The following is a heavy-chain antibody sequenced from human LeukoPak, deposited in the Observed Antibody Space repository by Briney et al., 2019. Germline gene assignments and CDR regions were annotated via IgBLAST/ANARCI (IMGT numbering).Heavy chain of an antibody. J-gene: IGHJ5*02. CDR2: IYYSGST. CDR3: ARFYGDYSHTNWFDP. D-gene: IGHD4-17*01. V-gene: IGHV4-39*01. CDR1: GGSISSSSYY. Sequence: SETLSLTCTVSGGSISSSSYYWGWIRQPPGKGLEWIGSIYYSGSTYYNPSLKSRVTISVDTSKNQFSLKLSSVTAADTAVYYCARFYGDYSHTNWFDPWGQGTLVTVSS.